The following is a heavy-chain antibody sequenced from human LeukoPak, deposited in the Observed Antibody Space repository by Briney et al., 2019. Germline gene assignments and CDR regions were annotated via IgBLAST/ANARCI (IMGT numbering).Heavy chain of an antibody. J-gene: IGHJ4*02. V-gene: IGHV4-31*03. CDR3: ARGELDVGDYYYFDY. Sequence: PSQTLSLTCTVSGDSISSGGYYWSWIRQHPGKGLEWIGYIYYSGSTYYNPSLKSRVTISVDTSKNQFSLKLSSVTAADAAVYYCARGELDVGDYYYFDYWGQGTLVTVSS. CDR1: GDSISSGGYY. D-gene: IGHD4-17*01. CDR2: IYYSGST.